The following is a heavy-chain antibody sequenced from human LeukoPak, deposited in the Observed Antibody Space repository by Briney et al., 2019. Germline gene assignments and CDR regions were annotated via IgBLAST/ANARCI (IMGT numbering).Heavy chain of an antibody. Sequence: SETLSLTCTVSGVSIRSTTYYWGWLRQPPGKGLESVGCIYYSGDTYYTPSLKSRVTIDVDTSKHQFSLKLNSVAAADTDVYYCARRKSFYDSSGYFDHWGRGTLVTVS. D-gene: IGHD3-22*01. CDR1: GVSIRSTTYY. CDR3: ARRKSFYDSSGYFDH. J-gene: IGHJ5*02. CDR2: IYYSGDT. V-gene: IGHV4-39*01.